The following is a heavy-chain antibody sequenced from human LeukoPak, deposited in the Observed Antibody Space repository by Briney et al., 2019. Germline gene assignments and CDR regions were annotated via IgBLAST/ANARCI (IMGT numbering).Heavy chain of an antibody. CDR3: ARENGANRRALDV. J-gene: IGHJ3*01. Sequence: GGSLRLSCAASGFSFSSYWMHWVRQGPGKGLVWVSRINSDGSSTSYADSVKGRFTISRDNAKNTLFLQMNSLRAEDTAVYYCARENGANRRALDVWGPGTRVTVSS. V-gene: IGHV3-74*01. CDR2: INSDGSST. CDR1: GFSFSSYW. D-gene: IGHD4/OR15-4a*01.